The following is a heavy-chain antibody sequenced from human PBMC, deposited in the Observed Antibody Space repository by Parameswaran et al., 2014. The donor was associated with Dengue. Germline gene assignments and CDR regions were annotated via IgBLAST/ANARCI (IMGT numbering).Heavy chain of an antibody. V-gene: IGHV4-34*01. CDR3: ASESNWIDY. D-gene: IGHD1-20*01. J-gene: IGHJ4*02. CDR2: INHSGST. Sequence: RWIRQPQEGLEWIGEINHSGSTNYNPSLKSRVTISVDTSKNQFSLKLSSVTAADTAVYYCASESNWIDYWGQGTLVTVSS.